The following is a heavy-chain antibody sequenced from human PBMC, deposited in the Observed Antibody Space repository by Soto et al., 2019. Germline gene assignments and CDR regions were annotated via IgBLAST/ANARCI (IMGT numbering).Heavy chain of an antibody. J-gene: IGHJ4*02. D-gene: IGHD2-15*01. CDR1: GFTFSSYG. Sequence: GGSLRLSCAASGFTFSSYGMHWGRQAPGKGLEWVAVVSYDGSNKYYADSVKGRFTISRDNSKNTLYLQMNSLRAEDTAVYYCAKEFRGSSGGRDRYYFVYWGQGT. CDR3: AKEFRGSSGGRDRYYFVY. CDR2: VSYDGSNK. V-gene: IGHV3-30*18.